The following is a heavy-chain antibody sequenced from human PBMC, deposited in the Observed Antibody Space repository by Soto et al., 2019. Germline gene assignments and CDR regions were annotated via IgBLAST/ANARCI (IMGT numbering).Heavy chain of an antibody. CDR2: IWYDGSGQ. CDR3: AKDEVSRKYYGHSLDV. V-gene: IGHV3-33*03. Sequence: QVQLVESGGGLVQPGRSLRLSCVVSGFTFSNYGMHWVGQAPGKGLEGVADIWYDGSGQRYAGSVQGRFTISRDNSKNTLYLQINSLRVEDTAVYYCAKDEVSRKYYGHSLDVWGQGTTVTVSS. J-gene: IGHJ6*02. D-gene: IGHD4-17*01. CDR1: GFTFSNYG.